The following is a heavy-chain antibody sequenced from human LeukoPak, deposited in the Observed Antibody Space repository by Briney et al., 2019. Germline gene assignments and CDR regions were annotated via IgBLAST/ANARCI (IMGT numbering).Heavy chain of an antibody. CDR3: ARAFDQDLWYSEIDY. Sequence: ASVKVSCKASGYTFTRYGISWVRQAPGQGLEWMGWISAYNGNIKYAQKFQGRVTMTRDTSTSTVYMELSSLRSEDTAVYYCARAFDQDLWYSEIDYWGQGTLVTVSS. CDR2: ISAYNGNI. D-gene: IGHD6-13*01. J-gene: IGHJ4*02. CDR1: GYTFTRYG. V-gene: IGHV1-18*01.